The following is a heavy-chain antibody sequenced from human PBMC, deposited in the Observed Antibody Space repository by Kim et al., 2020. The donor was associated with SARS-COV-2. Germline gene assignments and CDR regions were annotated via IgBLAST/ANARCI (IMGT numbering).Heavy chain of an antibody. CDR2: INHSGST. V-gene: IGHV4-34*01. D-gene: IGHD3-9*01. CDR3: ARGGYYDILTGYRCNFDF. Sequence: SETLSLTCAVYGGSFSGYYWSWIRQPPGKGLEWIGEINHSGSTSYNPSLKSRVTISVDTSKNQFSLKLNSVTAADTAVYYCARGGYYDILTGYRCNFDF. CDR1: GGSFSGYY. J-gene: IGHJ4*01.